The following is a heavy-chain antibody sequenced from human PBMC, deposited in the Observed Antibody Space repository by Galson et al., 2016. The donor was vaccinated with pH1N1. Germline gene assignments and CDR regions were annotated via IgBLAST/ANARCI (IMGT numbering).Heavy chain of an antibody. Sequence: SLRLSCAASGFTLISYAMSWVRQAPGKGLEWVSVISGSGGNTYYGDSVKGRFTISRDNSKNTLYLQMNSLRAEDTAVYYCTKGGSIAAPDEAFDIWGQGTMVTVSS. CDR3: TKGGSIAAPDEAFDI. D-gene: IGHD6-6*01. J-gene: IGHJ3*02. CDR2: ISGSGGNT. CDR1: GFTLISYA. V-gene: IGHV3-23*01.